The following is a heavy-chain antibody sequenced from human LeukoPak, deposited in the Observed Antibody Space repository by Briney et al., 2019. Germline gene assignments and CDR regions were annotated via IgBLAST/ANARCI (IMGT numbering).Heavy chain of an antibody. D-gene: IGHD3-3*01. CDR2: MNPNSGNT. Sequence: ASVTVSFTASGYTFTIYDSNWVRHAIGQGLEWVGWMNPNSGNTGYAQKFQGSVTITRNTAISTAYMELSSLRSEDTAVYYCARGRNSITIFGVVITAYYMDVWGKGTTVTVSS. J-gene: IGHJ6*03. V-gene: IGHV1-8*03. CDR1: GYTFTIYD. CDR3: ARGRNSITIFGVVITAYYMDV.